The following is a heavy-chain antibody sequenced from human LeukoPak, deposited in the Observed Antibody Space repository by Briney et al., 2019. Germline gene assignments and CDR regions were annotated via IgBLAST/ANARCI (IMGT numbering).Heavy chain of an antibody. Sequence: SVKVSCKASGGTFSSYAISWVRQAPGQGLEWMGGIIPIFGTANYAQKFQGRVTITADKSTSTAYMELSSLRSEDTAVYYCARDRSDSSGYTSDAFDIWGQGTMVTVSS. D-gene: IGHD3-22*01. J-gene: IGHJ3*02. CDR3: ARDRSDSSGYTSDAFDI. V-gene: IGHV1-69*06. CDR2: IIPIFGTA. CDR1: GGTFSSYA.